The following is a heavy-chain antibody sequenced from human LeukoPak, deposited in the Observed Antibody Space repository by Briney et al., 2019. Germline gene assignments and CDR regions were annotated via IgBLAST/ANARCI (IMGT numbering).Heavy chain of an antibody. Sequence: GASVKVSCKASGGTFSSYAISWVRQAPGQGLEWVGRIIPILGIANYAQKFQGRVTITADKPTSTAYMELSSLRSEDTAVYYCARDSGSYYEGVYWGQGTLVTVSS. J-gene: IGHJ4*02. CDR2: IIPILGIA. D-gene: IGHD1-26*01. CDR3: ARDSGSYYEGVY. V-gene: IGHV1-69*04. CDR1: GGTFSSYA.